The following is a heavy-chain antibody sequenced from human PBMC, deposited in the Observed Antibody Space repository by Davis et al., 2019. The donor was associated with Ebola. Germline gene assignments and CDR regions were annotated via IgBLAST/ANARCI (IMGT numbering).Heavy chain of an antibody. V-gene: IGHV5-51*01. CDR2: VYPGDSDT. J-gene: IGHJ5*02. CDR3: ARLSDFHLRGWFDP. CDR1: GYTFTNNW. D-gene: IGHD3-3*01. Sequence: GESLKISCQGSGYTFTNNWIGWVRQMPGKGLEWVGSVYPGDSDTRYSPSFQGQVITSADKSISTAYLQWSSLKASDTAMYYCARLSDFHLRGWFDPWGQGTLVTVSS.